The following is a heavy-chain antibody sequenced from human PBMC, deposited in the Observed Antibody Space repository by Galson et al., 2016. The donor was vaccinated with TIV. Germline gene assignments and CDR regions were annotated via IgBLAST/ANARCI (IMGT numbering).Heavy chain of an antibody. J-gene: IGHJ4*02. CDR3: AQLVRKCGMTRCYGDHVDY. V-gene: IGHV1-8*01. CDR1: GHTFTSYD. CDR2: MNPNSGNT. Sequence: SVKASCKASGHTFTSYDMNWVRQAPGQGLEWMGWMNPNSGNTGYTQKFQGRVTMTRATSVSTAYMELTNLRSEDTAVYFCAQLVRKCGMTRCYGDHVDYWGQGTLVTVSS. D-gene: IGHD2-2*01.